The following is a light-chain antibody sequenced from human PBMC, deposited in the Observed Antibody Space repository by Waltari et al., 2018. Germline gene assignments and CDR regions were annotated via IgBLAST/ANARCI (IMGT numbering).Light chain of an antibody. CDR2: GTT. CDR3: QSLDSSLSASV. V-gene: IGLV1-40*01. J-gene: IGLJ3*02. Sequence: SVLTQPPSMSGAPGQKVTIPCTGGSSNFGAGYDVHWYQQFPGTAPKLPSFGTTKRPSGLPARVSGSKSGTSASLAIAGLQSEDEAVYYCQSLDSSLSASVFGGGTKLTVL. CDR1: SSNFGAGYD.